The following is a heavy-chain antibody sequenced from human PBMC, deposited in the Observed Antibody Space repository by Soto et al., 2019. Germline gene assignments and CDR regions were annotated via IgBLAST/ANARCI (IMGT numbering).Heavy chain of an antibody. J-gene: IGHJ4*02. CDR1: GFTFSSYE. CDR3: ARGGDIRWLRFATGQFDY. D-gene: IGHD5-12*01. CDR2: ISSSGSTI. Sequence: EVQLVESGGGLVQPGGSLRLSCAASGFTFSSYEMNWVRQAPGKGLEWVSYISSSGSTIYYADSVKGRFTISRDNAKNSLYLQMNSLRAEDTAVYYCARGGDIRWLRFATGQFDYWGQGTLVTVSS. V-gene: IGHV3-48*03.